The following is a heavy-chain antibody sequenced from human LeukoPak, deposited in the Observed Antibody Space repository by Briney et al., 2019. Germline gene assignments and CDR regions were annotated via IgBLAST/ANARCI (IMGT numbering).Heavy chain of an antibody. J-gene: IGHJ4*02. CDR3: ARGGSEYSSSFFDY. CDR2: ISYDGSNK. V-gene: IGHV3-30*01. CDR1: GFTFSSYA. Sequence: GRSLRLSCAASGFTFSSYAMRWVRQAPGKGLEWGAVISYDGSNKYYADSVKGRFTISRDNSKNTLYLQMNSLRAEDTAVYYCARGGSEYSSSFFDYWGQGTLVTVSS. D-gene: IGHD6-6*01.